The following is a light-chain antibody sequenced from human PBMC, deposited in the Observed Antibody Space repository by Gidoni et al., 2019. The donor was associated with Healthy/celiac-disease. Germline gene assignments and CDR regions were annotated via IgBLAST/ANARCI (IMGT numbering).Light chain of an antibody. CDR2: GAS. CDR1: QSVSSSY. Sequence: EIVLTQSPGTLSLSPRERSTLSCRASQSVSSSYLAWYQQKPGQAPRLLIYGASSRAPGIPDRFSGSGSGTDFTLTISRLEPEDFAVYYCQQYGSSPKTFGQXTRLEIK. J-gene: IGKJ5*01. CDR3: QQYGSSPKT. V-gene: IGKV3-20*01.